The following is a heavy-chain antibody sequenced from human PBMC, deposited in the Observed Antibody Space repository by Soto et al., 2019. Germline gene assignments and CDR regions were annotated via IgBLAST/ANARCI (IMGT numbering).Heavy chain of an antibody. D-gene: IGHD4-17*01. J-gene: IGHJ6*03. Sequence: QVPLVESGGGLVKPGGSLRLSCAASGFTFSDYYMSWIRQAPGKRLEWVSYISSSGSTIYYADSVKGRFTISRDNAKDSLYLQINSLRAEDTAVYYCARDHGDYRKYYYYYYMDVWGKGTTVTVSS. CDR2: ISSSGSTI. CDR1: GFTFSDYY. CDR3: ARDHGDYRKYYYYYYMDV. V-gene: IGHV3-11*01.